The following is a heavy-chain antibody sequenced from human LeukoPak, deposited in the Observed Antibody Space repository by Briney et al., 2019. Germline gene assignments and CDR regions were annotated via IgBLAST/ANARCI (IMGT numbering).Heavy chain of an antibody. CDR3: VPRHCTSTTCDLGFDY. Sequence: GGSLRLSCAASGFTFSSYAMSWVRQAPGKGLEWVSEISGSGGITYYADSVEGRFTISRDNSKNTVYLQVSNLRTEDTAMYHCVPRHCTSTTCDLGFDYRGQGTLVTVSS. CDR1: GFTFSSYA. J-gene: IGHJ4*02. V-gene: IGHV3-23*01. D-gene: IGHD2-2*01. CDR2: ISGSGGIT.